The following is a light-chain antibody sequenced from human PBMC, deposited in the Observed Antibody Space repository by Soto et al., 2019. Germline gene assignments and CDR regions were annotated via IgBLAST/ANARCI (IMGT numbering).Light chain of an antibody. Sequence: SQSASTLSASIGDRVTITCRASEGIASYLAWYQQKPGQAPNLLIYAASTLQSGVPSRFSGSGSGTDFTLTISSLQPEDFATYYCQQLNSYPLTFAGRTKVAIK. J-gene: IGKJ4*01. CDR1: EGIASY. V-gene: IGKV1-9*01. CDR2: AAS. CDR3: QQLNSYPLT.